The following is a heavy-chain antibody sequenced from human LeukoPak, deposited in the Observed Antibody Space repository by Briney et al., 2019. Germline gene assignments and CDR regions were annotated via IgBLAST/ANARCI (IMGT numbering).Heavy chain of an antibody. V-gene: IGHV1-69*13. J-gene: IGHJ4*02. CDR1: GYTLTELS. CDR3: ARGLVGATRTIDY. Sequence: SVKVSCKVSGYTLTELSMHWVRQAPGQGLEWMGGIIPIFGKANYAQKFQGRVTITADESTSTAYMELSRLRYEDTAVYYCARGLVGATRTIDYWGRGTLVTVSS. D-gene: IGHD1-26*01. CDR2: IIPIFGKA.